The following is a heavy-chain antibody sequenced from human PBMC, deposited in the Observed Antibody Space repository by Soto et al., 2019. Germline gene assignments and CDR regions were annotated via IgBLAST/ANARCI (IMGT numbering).Heavy chain of an antibody. CDR3: ASLNTAMDHYYYYGMDV. D-gene: IGHD5-18*01. Sequence: GGSLRLSCAASGFTFSSYAMHWVRQAPGKGLEWVSAISGSGGSTYYADSVKGRFTISRDNSKNTLYLQMNSLRAEDTAVYYCASLNTAMDHYYYYGMDVWGQGTTVTVSS. CDR2: ISGSGGST. CDR1: GFTFSSYA. J-gene: IGHJ6*02. V-gene: IGHV3-23*01.